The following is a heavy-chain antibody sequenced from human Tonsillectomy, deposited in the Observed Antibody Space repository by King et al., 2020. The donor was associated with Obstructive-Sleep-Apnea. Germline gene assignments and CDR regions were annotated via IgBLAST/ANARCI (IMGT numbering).Heavy chain of an antibody. CDR3: ARLGYCSGGSCRGGYYYYGMDV. D-gene: IGHD2-15*01. V-gene: IGHV1-3*01. CDR1: GYTFTSYA. J-gene: IGHJ6*02. CDR2: INAGNGNT. Sequence: QLVQSGAEGKKPGDSVKVSCKASGYTFTSYAMHWVRQAPGQRLEWMGWINAGNGNTKNSQKFQGRVTITRDTSASPAYMELSSLGSEDTAVYYCARLGYCSGGSCRGGYYYYGMDVWGQGTTVTVSS.